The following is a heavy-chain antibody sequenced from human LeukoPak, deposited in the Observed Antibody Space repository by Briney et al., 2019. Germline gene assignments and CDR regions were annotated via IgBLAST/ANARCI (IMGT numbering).Heavy chain of an antibody. CDR3: TTQGYGYYYFDY. CDR2: IKSKTDGGTT. V-gene: IGHV3-15*01. J-gene: IGHJ4*02. Sequence: GGSLRLSCAASGFTFTNAWMYWVRQAPEKGLEWVRRIKSKTDGGTTDYAAPVKGRFTISRDDSKNTLFLQMNSLKTEDTAVYYCTTQGYGYYYFDYWGQGTLVTVSS. CDR1: GFTFTNAW. D-gene: IGHD3-16*01.